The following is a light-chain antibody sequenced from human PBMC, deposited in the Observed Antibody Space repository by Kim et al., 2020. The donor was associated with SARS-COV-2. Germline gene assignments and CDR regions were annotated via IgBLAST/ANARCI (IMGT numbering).Light chain of an antibody. J-gene: IGLJ2*01. CDR3: QAWDSSTVV. CDR1: KLGDKY. V-gene: IGLV3-1*01. Sequence: SYELTQPPSVSVSPGQTASITCSGDKLGDKYTCWYQQKPGQSPVLVIYQDYKWPSGIPERFSGSNSGNTATLTISGTQAMDEADYFCQAWDSSTVVFGGGTKLTVL. CDR2: QDY.